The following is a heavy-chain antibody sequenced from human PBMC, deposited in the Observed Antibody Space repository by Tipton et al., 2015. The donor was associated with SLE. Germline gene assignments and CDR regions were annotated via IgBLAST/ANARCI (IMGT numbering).Heavy chain of an antibody. CDR3: ARSPTIFGVVSNDY. J-gene: IGHJ4*02. Sequence: TLSLTCTVSGGSISSGGYYWSWARQPPGKGLEWIGEIYHSGSTYYNPSLKSRVTISVDTSENQFSLKLSSVTAADTAVYYCARSPTIFGVVSNDYWGQGTLVTVSS. D-gene: IGHD3-3*01. CDR1: GGSISSGGYY. CDR2: IYHSGST. V-gene: IGHV4-30-4*01.